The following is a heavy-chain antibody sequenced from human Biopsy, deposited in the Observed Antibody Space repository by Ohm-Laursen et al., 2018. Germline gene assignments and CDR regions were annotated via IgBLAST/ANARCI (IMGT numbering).Heavy chain of an antibody. J-gene: IGHJ1*01. D-gene: IGHD3-9*01. CDR1: TGTFDSYG. Sequence: GASVKVSCKTSTGTFDSYGVTWVRQAPGQGLEWLGGNIPILGTGNYAQKFQDRVTVAADTSTSTATMELRSLRSDDPAVYYCATKLTGYFHHWGQGTLVIVSS. V-gene: IGHV1-69*06. CDR2: NIPILGTG. CDR3: ATKLTGYFHH.